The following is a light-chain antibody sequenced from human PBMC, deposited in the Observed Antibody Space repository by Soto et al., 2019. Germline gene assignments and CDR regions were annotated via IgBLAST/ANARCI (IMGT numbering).Light chain of an antibody. V-gene: IGLV2-8*01. CDR1: SSDVGGYNY. Sequence: QSVLTRPPSASGSPGQSVTISCTGTSSDVGGYNYVSWYQQHPGKAPKLMIYEVSKRPSGVPDRFSGSKSGNTASLTVSGLQAEDEADYYCSSYAGSNNFGVFGTGTKVTV. CDR2: EVS. J-gene: IGLJ1*01. CDR3: SSYAGSNNFGV.